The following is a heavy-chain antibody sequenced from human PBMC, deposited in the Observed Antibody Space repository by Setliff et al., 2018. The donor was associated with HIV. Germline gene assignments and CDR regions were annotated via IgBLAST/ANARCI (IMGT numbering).Heavy chain of an antibody. V-gene: IGHV1-18*01. Sequence: GASVKVSCKASGYTFTSYGISWVRQAPGQGLEWMGWISAYNGNTNYAQKLQGRVTMTTDTSTSTAYMELRSLGSDDTAVYYCARDSDIAAAGPSDYWGQGTLVTVSS. CDR2: ISAYNGNT. D-gene: IGHD6-13*01. CDR1: GYTFTSYG. CDR3: ARDSDIAAAGPSDY. J-gene: IGHJ4*02.